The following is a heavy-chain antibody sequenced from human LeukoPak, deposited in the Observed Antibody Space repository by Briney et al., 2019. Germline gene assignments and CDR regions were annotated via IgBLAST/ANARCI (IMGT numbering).Heavy chain of an antibody. V-gene: IGHV1-8*01. D-gene: IGHD3-10*01. CDR2: MNPNSGNT. Sequence: ASVKVSCKASGYTFTSYDINWVRQATGQGLEWMGWMNPNSGNTGYAQKFQGRVTMTRNTSISTAYMELSSLRSEDTAVYYCARVGMVRGVRSAFGIWGQGTMVTVSS. CDR3: ARVGMVRGVRSAFGI. J-gene: IGHJ3*02. CDR1: GYTFTSYD.